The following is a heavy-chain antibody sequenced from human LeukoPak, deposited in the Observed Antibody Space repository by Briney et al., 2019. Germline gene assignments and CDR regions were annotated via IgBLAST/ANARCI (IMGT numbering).Heavy chain of an antibody. CDR3: ARHYYPGSGHGGY. CDR1: GFTFSDYY. CDR2: ISSSGSTI. D-gene: IGHD3-10*01. J-gene: IGHJ4*02. Sequence: GGSLRLSCAASGFTFSDYYMSWVRQAPGKGLEWLSYISSSGSTIYYADSVKGRFTISRDNAKNSLYLQMNSLRVEDTAVYYCARHYYPGSGHGGYWGQGTLVTVSS. V-gene: IGHV3-11*01.